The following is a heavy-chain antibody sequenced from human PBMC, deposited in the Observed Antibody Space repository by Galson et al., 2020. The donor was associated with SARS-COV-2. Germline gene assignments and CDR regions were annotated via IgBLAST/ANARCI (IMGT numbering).Heavy chain of an antibody. CDR1: GFTFSSYA. J-gene: IGHJ4*02. CDR3: ANGIAVAGFDY. D-gene: IGHD6-19*01. CDR2: ISGSGGST. Sequence: LRLSCAASGFTFSSYAMSWVRQAPGKGLEWVSAISGSGGSTYYADSVKGRFTISRDNSKNTLYLQMNSLSAEDTAVYYCANGIAVAGFDYWGQGTLVTASS. V-gene: IGHV3-23*01.